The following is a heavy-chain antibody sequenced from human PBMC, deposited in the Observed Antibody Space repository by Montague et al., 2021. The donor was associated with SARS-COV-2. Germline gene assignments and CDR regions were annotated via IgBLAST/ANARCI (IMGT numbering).Heavy chain of an antibody. V-gene: IGHV4-39*01. J-gene: IGHJ5*02. Sequence: SETLSLTCTVSGGSISSSSYYWGWIRQPPGKGLEWIGSIYYSGSTYYNPSLKSRVTISVDTSKNQFSLKLSSVTAADTAVYYCARHCVVRGVSAGWFDPWGQGTLVTVSS. D-gene: IGHD3-10*01. CDR3: ARHCVVRGVSAGWFDP. CDR2: IYYSGST. CDR1: GGSISSSSYY.